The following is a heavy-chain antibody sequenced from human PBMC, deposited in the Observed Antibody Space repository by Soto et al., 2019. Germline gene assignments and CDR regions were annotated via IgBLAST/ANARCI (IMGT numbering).Heavy chain of an antibody. CDR3: ARSCCAYRPFDS. CDR1: GFTFSYYE. V-gene: IGHV3-48*03. J-gene: IGHJ4*02. D-gene: IGHD3-16*01. CDR2: ISGIDGSI. Sequence: PXGSLRLSCAASGFTFSYYEMNWVRQAPGKGLEWVSHISGIDGSIYYADSVKGRFTISTDNAKNSLYLQMNSLRAEDTAVYYWARSCCAYRPFDSWGQGTQVTVSS.